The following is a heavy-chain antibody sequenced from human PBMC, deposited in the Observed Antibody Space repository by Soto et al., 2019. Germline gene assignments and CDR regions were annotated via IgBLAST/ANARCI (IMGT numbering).Heavy chain of an antibody. CDR1: GLTIRNYG. V-gene: IGHV3-48*01. CDR2: IGIGSSTK. Sequence: GSLRLSCAASGLTIRNYGINWVRQAPGKGLEWVSYIGIGSSTKYYADSVKGRFTISRDNAKNTLYLQMNSLRTEDTAVYYCARALDFWSAYFDYWGQGSLVTVSS. D-gene: IGHD3-3*01. J-gene: IGHJ4*02. CDR3: ARALDFWSAYFDY.